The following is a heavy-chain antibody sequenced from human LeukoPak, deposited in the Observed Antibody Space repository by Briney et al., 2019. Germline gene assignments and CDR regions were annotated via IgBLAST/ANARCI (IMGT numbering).Heavy chain of an antibody. CDR3: AADSVMAAAAF. J-gene: IGHJ4*02. Sequence: ASVKVSCKASGFTFTSSAVQWVRQARGQRLEWIGWIAVGSGNTNYAQKFQERVTITRDMSTSTAYMELSSLRSEDTAVYYCAADSVMAAAAFWGQGTLVTVSS. CDR2: IAVGSGNT. CDR1: GFTFTSSA. V-gene: IGHV1-58*01. D-gene: IGHD6-13*01.